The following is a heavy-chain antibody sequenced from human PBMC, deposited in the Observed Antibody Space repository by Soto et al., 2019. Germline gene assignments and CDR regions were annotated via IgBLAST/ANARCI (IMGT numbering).Heavy chain of an antibody. CDR3: AREGDDCGGDCYSGYYYYGMDV. D-gene: IGHD2-21*02. CDR2: INSDGSST. CDR1: GFTFSSYW. Sequence: EVQLVESGGGLVQPGGSLRLSCAASGFTFSSYWMRWVRQAPGKGLVWVSRINSDGSSTSYADSVKGRFTISRDNAKNTLYLQMNSLRAEDTAVYYCAREGDDCGGDCYSGYYYYGMDVWGQGTTVTVSS. J-gene: IGHJ6*02. V-gene: IGHV3-74*01.